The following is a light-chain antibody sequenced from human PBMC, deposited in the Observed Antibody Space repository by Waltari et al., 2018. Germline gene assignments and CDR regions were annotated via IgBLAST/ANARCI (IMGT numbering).Light chain of an antibody. CDR1: QSVNNK. CDR3: QQYSDGPLT. V-gene: IGKV3-15*01. J-gene: IGKJ4*01. CDR2: YAS. Sequence: EIVITQSPATLSVSPGERVTLSCRASQSVNNKLAWYQQKPGQAPRRLLYYASTRATGIPTSFSGSGSGTEFTITISSLQSEDFAVYYCQQYSDGPLTFGGGTKVEIK.